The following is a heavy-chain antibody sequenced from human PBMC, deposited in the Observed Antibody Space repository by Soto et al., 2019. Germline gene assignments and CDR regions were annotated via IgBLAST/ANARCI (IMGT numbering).Heavy chain of an antibody. CDR1: GVTFKNYA. Sequence: EVQLLESGGTLVPPGGSLRLSCRVSGVTFKNYAMSWVSQAPGKGLQWVAGISGGGDTTKYHASVGGRFLVSRDNSANTLLLQMTDLRPADTAVYWCALGDPYTKTTRYLRKWGLGTLVTVSA. D-gene: IGHD3-9*01. J-gene: IGHJ1*01. V-gene: IGHV3-23*01. CDR2: ISGGGDTT. CDR3: ALGDPYTKTTRYLRK.